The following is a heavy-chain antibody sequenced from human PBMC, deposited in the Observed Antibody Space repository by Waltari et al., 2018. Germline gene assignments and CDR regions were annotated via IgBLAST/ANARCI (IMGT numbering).Heavy chain of an antibody. CDR1: GYSFTSYW. J-gene: IGHJ4*02. CDR3: ARLIVGATPRFYFDY. Sequence: VQLVQSGAEVKKPGESLKISCKGSGYSFTSYWIGWVRQMPGKGLEWMGIIYPGDADTRYSPSFQGQVTISADKSISTAYLQWSSLKASDTAMYYCARLIVGATPRFYFDYWGQGTLVTVSS. V-gene: IGHV5-51*03. D-gene: IGHD1-26*01. CDR2: IYPGDADT.